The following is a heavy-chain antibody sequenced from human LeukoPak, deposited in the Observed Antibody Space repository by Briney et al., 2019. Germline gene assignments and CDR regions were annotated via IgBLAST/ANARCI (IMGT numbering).Heavy chain of an antibody. V-gene: IGHV6-1*01. CDR3: ARDIARAPTSHCFCGMDV. CDR1: GDSVSSNSAA. CDR2: TYYRSKWYN. D-gene: IGHD2-2*01. J-gene: IGHJ6*02. Sequence: SQTLSLTCAISGDSVSSNSAAWNWIRQSPSRGLEWLGRTYYRSKWYNDYAVSVKSRITINPDTSKNQFSLQLNSVTPEDTAVYYCARDIARAPTSHCFCGMDVWGQGTTVTVSS.